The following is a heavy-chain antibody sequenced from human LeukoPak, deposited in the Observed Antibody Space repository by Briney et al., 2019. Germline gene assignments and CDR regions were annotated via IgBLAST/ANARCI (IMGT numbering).Heavy chain of an antibody. CDR3: ARDLAGDGGYSYGMVDY. CDR2: TYYRSKWYN. J-gene: IGHJ4*02. CDR1: GDSVSSNSAT. Sequence: SQTLSLTCAISGDSVSSNSATWNWIRQSPSRGLEWLGRTYYRSKWYNDYAESVKSRITINPDTSKNQFSLQLNSVTPEDTAVYFCARDLAGDGGYSYGMVDYWGREPWSPSPQ. V-gene: IGHV6-1*01. D-gene: IGHD5-18*01.